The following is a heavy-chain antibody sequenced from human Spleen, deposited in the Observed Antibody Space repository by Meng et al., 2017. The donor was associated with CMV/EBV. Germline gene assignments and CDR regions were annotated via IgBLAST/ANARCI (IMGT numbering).Heavy chain of an antibody. V-gene: IGHV1-2*02. CDR1: GYTFTDYY. D-gene: IGHD4-17*01. CDR2: ISPKSGGT. J-gene: IGHJ6*02. CDR3: ARLLRPDYYYYGMDV. Sequence: ASVKVSCKASGYTFTDYYIHWVRQAPGQGPEWMGWISPKSGGTRYAQNFQGRVTMTRDTSISTAYMELSSLRSEDTAVYYCARLLRPDYYYYGMDVWGQGTTVTVSS.